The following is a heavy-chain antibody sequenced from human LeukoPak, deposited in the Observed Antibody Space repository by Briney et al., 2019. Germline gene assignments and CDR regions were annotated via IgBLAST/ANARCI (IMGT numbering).Heavy chain of an antibody. D-gene: IGHD2-21*01. CDR2: INPMSGRT. J-gene: IGHJ4*02. CDR1: GYTFTSYY. CDR3: AREGYCGVDCYFGLDY. V-gene: IGHV1-46*03. Sequence: GSVKVSCKPSGYTFTSYYMHWVRQAPGQGRGWMGIINPMSGRTSYAQKFQGRVTMTRDTSTSTVYMELSSLRSEDTAVYYCAREGYCGVDCYFGLDYWGQGTLVTVSS.